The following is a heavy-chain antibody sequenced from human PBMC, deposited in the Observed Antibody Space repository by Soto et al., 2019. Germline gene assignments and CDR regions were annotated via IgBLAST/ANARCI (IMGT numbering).Heavy chain of an antibody. CDR3: ARYAGGPGLFAP. Sequence: QVQLQESGPGLVKPSQTLSLTCTVSGDSISTGDFYWSWNRQPPGKGLEWIGTVYDSWRTYYNPSLTSRISRSVDRSKNHFSRDLSSVTAADPAVYYCARYAGGPGLFAPWGQGTLVTVS. J-gene: IGHJ5*02. CDR2: VYDSWRT. V-gene: IGHV4-30-4*01. D-gene: IGHD3-10*01. CDR1: GDSISTGDFY.